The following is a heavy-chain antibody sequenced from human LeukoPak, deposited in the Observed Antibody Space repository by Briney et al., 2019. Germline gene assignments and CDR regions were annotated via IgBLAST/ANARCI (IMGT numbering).Heavy chain of an antibody. J-gene: IGHJ6*02. D-gene: IGHD4-23*01. V-gene: IGHV1-8*01. CDR1: GYTFTSHD. Sequence: SVKVSCNASGYTFTSHDINWVRQATGQGLEWMGWMNPNSGNTGYAQKFQGRVTMTRNTSISTAYMELSSLRSEDTAVYYCARESRYGGNSGNYYYGTDVWGQGTTVTVSS. CDR3: ARESRYGGNSGNYYYGTDV. CDR2: MNPNSGNT.